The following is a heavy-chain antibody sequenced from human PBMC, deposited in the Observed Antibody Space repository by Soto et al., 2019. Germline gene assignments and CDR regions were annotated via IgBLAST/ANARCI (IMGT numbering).Heavy chain of an antibody. J-gene: IGHJ6*02. CDR2: ISYDGSNK. CDR3: ARGLSSSWFPIYYYGMDV. D-gene: IGHD6-13*01. V-gene: IGHV3-30*03. Sequence: GGSLRLSCAASGFTFSSYGMHWVRQAPGKGLEWVAVISYDGSNKYYADSVKGRFTISRDNSKNTLYLQMNSLRAEDTAVYYCARGLSSSWFPIYYYGMDVWGQGTTVTVSS. CDR1: GFTFSSYG.